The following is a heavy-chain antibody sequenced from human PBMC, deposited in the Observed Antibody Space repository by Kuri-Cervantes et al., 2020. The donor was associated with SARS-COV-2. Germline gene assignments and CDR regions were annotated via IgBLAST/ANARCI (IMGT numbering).Heavy chain of an antibody. CDR3: AKDYGDAYSSSWYEGFDY. CDR2: IVVGSGNT. CDR1: GFTFTSSA. Sequence: SVQVSCKASGFTFTSSAVQWVRQARGQRLEWIGRIVVGSGNTNYAQKFQERVTITRDMSTSTAYMELSSLRSEDTAVYYCAKDYGDAYSSSWYEGFDYWGQGTLVTVSS. V-gene: IGHV1-58*01. J-gene: IGHJ4*02. D-gene: IGHD6-13*01.